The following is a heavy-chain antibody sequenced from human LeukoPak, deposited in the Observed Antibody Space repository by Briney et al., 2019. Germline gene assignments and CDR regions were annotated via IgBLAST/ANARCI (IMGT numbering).Heavy chain of an antibody. CDR3: ARGITPPYFDY. D-gene: IGHD3-10*01. V-gene: IGHV1-69*01. J-gene: IGHJ4*02. Sequence: LVTVSCKASGGTFSSYAISWVRQAPGQGLEWMGGIIPIFGTANYAQKFQGRVTITADESTSTAYMELSSLRSEDTAVYYCARGITPPYFDYWGQGTLVTVPS. CDR1: GGTFSSYA. CDR2: IIPIFGTA.